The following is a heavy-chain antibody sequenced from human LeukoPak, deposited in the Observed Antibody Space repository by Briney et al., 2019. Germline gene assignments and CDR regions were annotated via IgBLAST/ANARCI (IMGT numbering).Heavy chain of an antibody. CDR1: GGSLGNYY. V-gene: IGHV4-59*01. CDR3: AREDPQTTVPEGLDV. Sequence: SETLSLTCTVSGGSLGNYYWSWLRQPPGKGLELIGYIYFSGSTNINPSLKSRVTIYVDMSKNQFSLKLSSVTAADTAVYYCAREDPQTTVPEGLDVWGQGTTVIVSS. J-gene: IGHJ6*02. D-gene: IGHD4-17*01. CDR2: IYFSGST.